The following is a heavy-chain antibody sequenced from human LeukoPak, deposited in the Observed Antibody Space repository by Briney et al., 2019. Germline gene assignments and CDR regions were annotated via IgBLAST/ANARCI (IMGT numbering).Heavy chain of an antibody. V-gene: IGHV1-69*05. CDR2: IIPIFGTA. Sequence: ASVKVSCKASGGTFSSYAISWVRQAPGQGLEWMGGIIPIFGTANYAQKFQGRVTITTDESTSTAYMELSSLRSEDTAVYYCARAREGHGYSFVWWFDPWGQGTLVTVSS. D-gene: IGHD2-15*01. CDR3: ARAREGHGYSFVWWFDP. CDR1: GGTFSSYA. J-gene: IGHJ5*02.